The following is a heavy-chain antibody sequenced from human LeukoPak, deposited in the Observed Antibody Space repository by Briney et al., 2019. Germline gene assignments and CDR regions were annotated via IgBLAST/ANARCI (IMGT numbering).Heavy chain of an antibody. CDR3: AKDLDSGYGGNY. D-gene: IGHD5-12*01. CDR1: GFTFSSYA. Sequence: GGSLRLSCAASGFTFSSYAMSWVRQAPGKGLEWVSAISGSGGSTYYADSVKGRFTIPRDNSKNTLYLQMNSLRAEDTAVYYCAKDLDSGYGGNYWGQGTLVTVSS. J-gene: IGHJ4*02. CDR2: ISGSGGST. V-gene: IGHV3-23*01.